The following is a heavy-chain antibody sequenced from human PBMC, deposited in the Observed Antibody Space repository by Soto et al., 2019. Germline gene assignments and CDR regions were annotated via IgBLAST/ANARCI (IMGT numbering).Heavy chain of an antibody. D-gene: IGHD3-10*01. J-gene: IGHJ5*02. CDR3: AKGKSTGDIDWFDP. CDR2: LIGGHDGT. Sequence: GLSLRLSWTASGCTLQNYAMAWFRQAQGKGLEWVSPLIGGHDGTAYSYSVKGRFTVSRDNSKNCLYLQMNSLGVEDTAMYFCAKGKSTGDIDWFDPWGQGSLVTVSS. V-gene: IGHV3-23*01. CDR1: GCTLQNYA.